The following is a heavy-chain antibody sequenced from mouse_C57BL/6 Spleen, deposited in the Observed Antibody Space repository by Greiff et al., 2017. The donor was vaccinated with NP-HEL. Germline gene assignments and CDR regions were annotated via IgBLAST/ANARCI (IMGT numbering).Heavy chain of an antibody. CDR2: IYPGSGST. Sequence: QVQLQQPGAELVKPGASVKMSCKASGYTFTSYWITWVKQRPGQGLEWIGDIYPGSGSTNYNEKFKSKATLTVDTSSSTAYMQLSSLTSEDSAVYYCARSNDYSWYFYVWGTGTTVTVAS. J-gene: IGHJ1*03. CDR3: ARSNDYSWYFYV. CDR1: GYTFTSYW. D-gene: IGHD2-4*01. V-gene: IGHV1-55*01.